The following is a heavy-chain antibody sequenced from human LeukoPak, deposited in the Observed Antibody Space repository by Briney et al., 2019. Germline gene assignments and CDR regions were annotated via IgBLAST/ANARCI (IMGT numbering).Heavy chain of an antibody. J-gene: IGHJ4*02. D-gene: IGHD4-17*01. V-gene: IGHV3-66*01. CDR2: LYSGGST. CDR1: GFTVSGNY. Sequence: PGGSLRLSCAASGFTVSGNYMSWVRQAPGKGLEWVSILYSGGSTYYTDSVKGRFTISRDNSKNTLYLQMNSLRAEDTAVYYCARDTRTSYGDQPPLDYWGQGTLVTVSS. CDR3: ARDTRTSYGDQPPLDY.